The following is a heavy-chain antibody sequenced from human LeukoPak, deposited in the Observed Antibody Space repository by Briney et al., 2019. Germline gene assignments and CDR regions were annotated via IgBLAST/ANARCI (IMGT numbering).Heavy chain of an antibody. V-gene: IGHV3-30*04. CDR2: ISYDGSNK. J-gene: IGHJ4*02. Sequence: QSGGSLRLSCAASGFTFSSYAMHWVRQAPGKGLEWVAVISYDGSNKYYADSVKGRFTISRDNSKNTLYLQMNSLRAEDTAVYYCTRRRGNQQPIDYWGQGTLVTVSS. CDR3: TRRRGNQQPIDY. D-gene: IGHD2-2*01. CDR1: GFTFSSYA.